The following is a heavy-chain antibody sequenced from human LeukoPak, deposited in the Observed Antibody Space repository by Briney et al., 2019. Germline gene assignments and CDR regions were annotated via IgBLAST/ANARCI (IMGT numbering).Heavy chain of an antibody. CDR1: GFTVSDNY. V-gene: IGHV3-66*02. D-gene: IGHD2-15*01. CDR2: IHSAGAT. J-gene: IGHJ4*02. Sequence: GGFLRLSCAASGFTVSDNYMTWVRQAPGKGLEWVSSIHSAGATHYADSVKGRFTISRDNSKNTLYLQMNSLRAEDTAVYYCARDMSGYCSGGRCYNMGYFDYWGQGTLVTVSS. CDR3: ARDMSGYCSGGRCYNMGYFDY.